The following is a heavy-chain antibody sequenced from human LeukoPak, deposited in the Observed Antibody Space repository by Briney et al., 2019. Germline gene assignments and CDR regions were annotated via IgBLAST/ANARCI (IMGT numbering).Heavy chain of an antibody. CDR2: IRYDGSNK. D-gene: IGHD1-14*01. CDR3: AKAGEYYYYMDV. CDR1: GFTFSSYG. J-gene: IGHJ6*03. Sequence: PGGSLRLSCAASGFTFSSYGMHWVRQAPGKGLEWVAFIRYDGSNKYYADSVKGRFTISRDNSKNTLYLQMNRLRAEDTAVYYCAKAGEYYYYMDVWGKGTTVTVSS. V-gene: IGHV3-30*02.